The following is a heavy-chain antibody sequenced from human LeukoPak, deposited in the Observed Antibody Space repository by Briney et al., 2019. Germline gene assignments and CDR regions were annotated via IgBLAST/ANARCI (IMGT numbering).Heavy chain of an antibody. CDR1: GFTFSSYA. D-gene: IGHD3-22*01. V-gene: IGHV3-23*01. Sequence: GGSLRLSCAASGFTFSSYAMSGVRQAPGKGVEWVSAISGSGGSTYYADSVKGWFTISRDNYKNTLYLQMNSLRAEDTAVYYCAKVNSSGYYNGNYFDYWGQGTLVTVSS. J-gene: IGHJ4*02. CDR2: ISGSGGST. CDR3: AKVNSSGYYNGNYFDY.